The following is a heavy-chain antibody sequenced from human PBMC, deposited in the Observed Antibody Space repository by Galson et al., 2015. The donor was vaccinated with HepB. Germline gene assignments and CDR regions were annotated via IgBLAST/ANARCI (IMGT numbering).Heavy chain of an antibody. D-gene: IGHD3-10*01. Sequence: SLRLSCAASGFTFTDYSMTWIRQAPGKGPEWVSDITGSGNGKSYADSVKGRFTISRDNAKKSLFLHMNGLRVEDTAMYYCARAAGWFDPWGPGTLVTVSS. CDR2: ITGSGNGK. J-gene: IGHJ5*02. V-gene: IGHV3-11*01. CDR3: ARAAGWFDP. CDR1: GFTFTDYS.